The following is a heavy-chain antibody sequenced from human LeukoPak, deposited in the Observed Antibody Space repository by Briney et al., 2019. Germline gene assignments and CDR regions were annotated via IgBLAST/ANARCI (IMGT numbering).Heavy chain of an antibody. J-gene: IGHJ4*02. V-gene: IGHV3-74*01. Sequence: GGSLRLSXVASGFTFXGXXXXXXRQXXXXXXXXVXRISGDGSSTSYADSVKGRFTISXXNAKNTLYLQMNSLRDEDTAVYYCTRSYGLGPGHCWGQGTLVTVSS. CDR3: TRSYGLGPGHC. CDR2: ISGDGSST. D-gene: IGHD3-10*01. CDR1: GFTFXGXX.